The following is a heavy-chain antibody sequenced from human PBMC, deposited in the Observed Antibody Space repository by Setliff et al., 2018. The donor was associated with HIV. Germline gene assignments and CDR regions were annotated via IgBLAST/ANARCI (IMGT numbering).Heavy chain of an antibody. Sequence: SGPTLVNPTETLTLTCTVSGFSLSNARMGVNWIRQPPGKALEWLARIDWDDDKYYSTSLKTRLTISKDTSKNQVVLTMTNMDPVDTATYYCARMASSGWYPFDYWGQGTLVTVSS. V-gene: IGHV2-70*11. CDR2: IDWDDDK. CDR3: ARMASSGWYPFDY. CDR1: GFSLSNARMG. D-gene: IGHD6-19*01. J-gene: IGHJ4*02.